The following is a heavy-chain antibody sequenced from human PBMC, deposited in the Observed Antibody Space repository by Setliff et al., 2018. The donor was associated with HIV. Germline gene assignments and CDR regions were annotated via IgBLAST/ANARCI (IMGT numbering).Heavy chain of an antibody. CDR3: AKDHGDILTGPFDY. Sequence: RLSCAASGFTFSSYAMSWVRQAPGKGLEWVSAISGSGGSTYYADSVKGRFTISRDNSKNTLYLQMNSLRAEDTAVYYCAKDHGDILTGPFDYWGQGTLVTVSS. D-gene: IGHD3-9*01. V-gene: IGHV3-23*01. J-gene: IGHJ4*02. CDR1: GFTFSSYA. CDR2: ISGSGGST.